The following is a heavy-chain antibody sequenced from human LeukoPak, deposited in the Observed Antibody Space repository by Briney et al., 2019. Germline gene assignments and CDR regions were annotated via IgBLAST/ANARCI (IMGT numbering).Heavy chain of an antibody. D-gene: IGHD6-6*01. Sequence: SVKVSCKASGGTFSSYAISWVRQAPGQGLEWMGGSIPIFGTANYAQKFQGRVTITTDESTSTAYMELSSLRSEDTAVYYCAREGGSSSPYFDYWGQGTLVTVSS. J-gene: IGHJ4*02. V-gene: IGHV1-69*05. CDR3: AREGGSSSPYFDY. CDR1: GGTFSSYA. CDR2: SIPIFGTA.